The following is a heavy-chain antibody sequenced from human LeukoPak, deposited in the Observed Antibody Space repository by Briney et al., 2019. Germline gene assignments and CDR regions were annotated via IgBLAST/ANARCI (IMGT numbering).Heavy chain of an antibody. Sequence: ASVKVSCKASGYTFTSYYMHWVRQAPGQGLEWMGIINPSGGSTSYAQKFQGRVTMTRDMSTSTVYMELSSLRSEDTAVYYCARDRIFVNDFWSGYSTFGGAFDIWGQGTMVTVSS. J-gene: IGHJ3*02. CDR3: ARDRIFVNDFWSGYSTFGGAFDI. D-gene: IGHD3-3*01. CDR1: GYTFTSYY. CDR2: INPSGGST. V-gene: IGHV1-46*01.